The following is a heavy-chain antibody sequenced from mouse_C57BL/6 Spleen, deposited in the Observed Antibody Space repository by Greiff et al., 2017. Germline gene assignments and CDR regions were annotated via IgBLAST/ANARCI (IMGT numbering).Heavy chain of an antibody. D-gene: IGHD1-3*01. Sequence: QVQLKQSGAELVRPGTSVKVSCKASGYAFTNYLIEWVKQRPGQGLEWIGVINPGSGGTNYNEKFKGKATLTADKSSSTAYMQLSSLTSEDSAVYFCAREESGAMDYWGQGTSVTVSS. CDR1: GYAFTNYL. CDR3: AREESGAMDY. CDR2: INPGSGGT. J-gene: IGHJ4*01. V-gene: IGHV1-54*01.